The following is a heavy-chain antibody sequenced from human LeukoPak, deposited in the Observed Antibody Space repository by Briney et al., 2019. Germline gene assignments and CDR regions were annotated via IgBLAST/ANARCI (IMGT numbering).Heavy chain of an antibody. CDR2: INPSSGGT. J-gene: IGHJ5*02. V-gene: IGHV1-2*02. D-gene: IGHD2-15*01. Sequence: GASVKVSCKASGYTFTGYYMHWVRQAPGQGLEWMGWINPSSGGTNYAQKFQGRVTMTRDTSISTAYMELSRLRSDDTAVYYCARARGIVVVVAAPPGGRFDPWGQGTLVTVSS. CDR1: GYTFTGYY. CDR3: ARARGIVVVVAAPPGGRFDP.